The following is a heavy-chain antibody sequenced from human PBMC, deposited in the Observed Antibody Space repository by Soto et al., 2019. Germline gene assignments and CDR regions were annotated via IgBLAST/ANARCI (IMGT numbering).Heavy chain of an antibody. V-gene: IGHV1-8*01. Sequence: QVQLVQSGAEVKKPGASVKVSCKASGYTFTSYDINWVRQATGQGLEWMGWMNPNSGNTGYAQKFQGRVTMTRNTSISTAYMELSSLRSEDTAVYYCAREWVVREGVYYYYGMDVWGQGTTVTVSS. CDR2: MNPNSGNT. D-gene: IGHD6-19*01. CDR3: AREWVVREGVYYYYGMDV. CDR1: GYTFTSYD. J-gene: IGHJ6*02.